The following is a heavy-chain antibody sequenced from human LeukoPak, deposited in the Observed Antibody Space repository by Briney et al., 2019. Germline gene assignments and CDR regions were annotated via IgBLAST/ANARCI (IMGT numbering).Heavy chain of an antibody. V-gene: IGHV3-23*01. D-gene: IGHD6-13*01. CDR2: ISGSGGST. CDR1: GFTFSSYA. J-gene: IGHJ5*02. CDR3: ARVGIAAADNWFDP. Sequence: GGSLRLSCAASGFTFSSYAMSWVRQAPGKGLEWVSAISGSGGSTYYADSVKGRFTISRDNSKNTLYLQMSSLRAEDTAVYYCARVGIAAADNWFDPWGQGTLVTVSS.